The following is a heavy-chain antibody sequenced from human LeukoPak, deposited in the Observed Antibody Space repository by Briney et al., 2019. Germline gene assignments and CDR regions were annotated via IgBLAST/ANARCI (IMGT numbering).Heavy chain of an antibody. CDR1: GGSISSGSYH. CDR3: ARRPQSYIDV. V-gene: IGHV4-39*01. CDR2: INYSGNT. Sequence: PSQTLSLTCTVFGGSISSGSYHWSWIRQPPGKGLEWIGSINYSGNTFYNPSLKSRVTISVDTSKNQFSLNLSSVTAADTAVYYCARRPQSYIDVWGKGTTVTVSS. J-gene: IGHJ6*03.